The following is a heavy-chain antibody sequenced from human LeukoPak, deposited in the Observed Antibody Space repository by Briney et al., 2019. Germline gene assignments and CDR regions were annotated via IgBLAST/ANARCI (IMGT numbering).Heavy chain of an antibody. CDR2: ISSSSSYI. CDR1: GFTFSSYS. V-gene: IGHV3-21*01. D-gene: IGHD2-2*01. CDR3: PREGSTRGKYYYYYYRRV. J-gene: IGHJ6*03. Sequence: PGGSLPLSCAASGFTFSSYSVNWVRQAPGKGLEGVSSISSSSSYIYYAASVKGRFTISRDNAKNSLYLQITSRGAEDTVVYYCPREGSTRGKYYYYYYRRVGSKGTTLTLP.